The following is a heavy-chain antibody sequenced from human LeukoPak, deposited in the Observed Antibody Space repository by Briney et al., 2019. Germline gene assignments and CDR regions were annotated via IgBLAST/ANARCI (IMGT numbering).Heavy chain of an antibody. CDR1: GGSISSSNW. V-gene: IGHV4-4*02. CDR2: IYHSGST. J-gene: IGHJ5*02. CDR3: ARGQQRKNLWFGERLGGATMGLWFDP. Sequence: SETLSLTCAVSGGSISSSNWWSWVRQPPGKGLEWIGEIYHSGSTNYNPSLKSRVTISVDKSKNQFSLKLSSVTAADTAVYYCARGQQRKNLWFGERLGGATMGLWFDPWGQETLVTVSS. D-gene: IGHD3-10*01.